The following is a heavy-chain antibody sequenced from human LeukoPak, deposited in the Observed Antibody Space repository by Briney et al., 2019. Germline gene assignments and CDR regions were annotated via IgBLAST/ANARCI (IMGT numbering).Heavy chain of an antibody. V-gene: IGHV3-48*03. J-gene: IGHJ4*02. CDR2: ISSGGSNI. D-gene: IGHD3-16*02. CDR3: ASFRYYDNVWGSYRYMDNY. Sequence: GGSLRLSCAASGFTFSSYEMNWVRQAPGKGLEWVSYISSGGSNIYYADSVKGRFTISRDNAKNSLYLQMNSLGAEDTAVYYCASFRYYDNVWGSYRYMDNYWGQGTLVTVSS. CDR1: GFTFSSYE.